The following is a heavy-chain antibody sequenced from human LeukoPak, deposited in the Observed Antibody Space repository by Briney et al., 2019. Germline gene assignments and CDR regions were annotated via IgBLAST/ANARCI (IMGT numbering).Heavy chain of an antibody. CDR2: IYSGGST. Sequence: GGSLRLSCTTSGFTFSDSWMAWVRQAPGKGLEWVSVIYSGGSTDYADSVKGRFTISRDNSKNTLYLQMNSLRAEDTAIYYCARDLNNGSYHRFDPWGQGTLVTVSS. CDR1: GFTFSDSW. J-gene: IGHJ5*02. CDR3: ARDLNNGSYHRFDP. D-gene: IGHD1-26*01. V-gene: IGHV3-66*01.